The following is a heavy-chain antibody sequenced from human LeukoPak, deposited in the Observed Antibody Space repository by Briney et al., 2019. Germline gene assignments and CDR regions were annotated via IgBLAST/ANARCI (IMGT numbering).Heavy chain of an antibody. CDR2: ISSSSSYT. Sequence: PGGSLRLSCAASGFTFSDYYMSWIRQAPGKGLEWVSYISSSSSYTNYADSVQGRFTISRDNAKNSLYLQMNSLRAEDTAVYYCARAPYYSNYGPYYYGMDVWGQGTTVTVSS. J-gene: IGHJ6*02. CDR1: GFTFSDYY. CDR3: ARAPYYSNYGPYYYGMDV. D-gene: IGHD4-11*01. V-gene: IGHV3-11*06.